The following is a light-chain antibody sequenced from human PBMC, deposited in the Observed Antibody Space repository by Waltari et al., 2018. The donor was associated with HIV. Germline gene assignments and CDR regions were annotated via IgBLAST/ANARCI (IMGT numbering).Light chain of an antibody. Sequence: EIVLTQSPGTLSLSPGERATLSCRASQTVDSAYIAWYQQRPGQAPRLLVYSASSRAAGIPDSFSGSGSGADFTLSIRRLEPEDFAVYYCQYYRASSGTFGQGTKVEIQ. CDR2: SAS. CDR1: QTVDSAY. CDR3: QYYRASSGT. V-gene: IGKV3-20*01. J-gene: IGKJ1*01.